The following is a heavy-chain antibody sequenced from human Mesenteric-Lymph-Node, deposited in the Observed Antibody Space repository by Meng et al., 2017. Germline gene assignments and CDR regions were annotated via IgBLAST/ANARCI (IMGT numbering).Heavy chain of an antibody. CDR2: IYSGGRP. CDR1: DYSISSGYY. J-gene: IGHJ5*02. D-gene: IGHD3-22*01. CDR3: VRDYYDSTGVNWLDP. V-gene: IGHV4-38-2*02. Sequence: SETLSLTCVVSDYSISSGYYWGWIRQPPGKGLEWIGNIYSGGRPYYNPSLKSRVTISKDTSKDQFSLSLSSVTAADTAVYFCVRDYYDSTGVNWLDPWGQGTLVTVSS.